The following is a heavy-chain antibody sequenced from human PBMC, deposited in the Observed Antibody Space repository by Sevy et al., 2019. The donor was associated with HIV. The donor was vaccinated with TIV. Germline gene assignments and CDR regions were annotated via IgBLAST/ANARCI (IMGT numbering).Heavy chain of an antibody. Sequence: GGSLRLSCAASGFTFSSYEMNLVRQAPGKGLEWISYITLSGSTMYYADSVKGRFTISRDNAKNSLYLQMNSLRAEDTAVYYCARDRQGITVAGTAIDYWGQGTLVTVSS. CDR1: GFTFSSYE. J-gene: IGHJ4*02. CDR2: ITLSGSTM. D-gene: IGHD6-19*01. CDR3: ARDRQGITVAGTAIDY. V-gene: IGHV3-48*03.